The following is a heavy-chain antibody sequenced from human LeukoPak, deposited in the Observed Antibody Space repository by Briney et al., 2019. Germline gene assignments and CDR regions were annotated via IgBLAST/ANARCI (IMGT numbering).Heavy chain of an antibody. D-gene: IGHD2-8*01. V-gene: IGHV3-23*01. CDR2: ISGSGGST. CDR1: GFIFSSYD. J-gene: IGHJ4*02. Sequence: GGSLRLSCAASGFIFSSYDMSWVRQAPGKGLEWVSTISGSGGSTYYADSVKGRFTISRDNSKNTVYLQMNSLRAEDTAVYYCAKDRSCINDVCHGAFDYWGQGTLVTVSS. CDR3: AKDRSCINDVCHGAFDY.